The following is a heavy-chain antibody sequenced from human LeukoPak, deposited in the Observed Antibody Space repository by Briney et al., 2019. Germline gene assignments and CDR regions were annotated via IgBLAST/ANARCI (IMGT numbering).Heavy chain of an antibody. Sequence: GGSLRLSCAASGFTFSSYGMHWVRQAPGKGLEWVAVISDDGNNKYYVDSVKGRFTISRDNPKNTLYLQMDSLRAADTAVYYCAKIPSSWYYFDQWGQGTLVTVSS. CDR1: GFTFSSYG. V-gene: IGHV3-30*18. CDR3: AKIPSSWYYFDQ. J-gene: IGHJ4*02. D-gene: IGHD6-13*01. CDR2: ISDDGNNK.